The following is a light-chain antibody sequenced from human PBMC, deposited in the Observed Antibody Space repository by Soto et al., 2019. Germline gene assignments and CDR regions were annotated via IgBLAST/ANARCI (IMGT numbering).Light chain of an antibody. J-gene: IGLJ1*01. CDR1: SSDVGAYNY. CDR2: EVS. CDR3: SSYTSISTNYV. Sequence: QSVLTQPASVSGSPGQSITISCTGTSSDVGAYNYVSWYQQHPGKAPKLMIYEVSNRPSGVSNRFSGSKSGNTASLTISGLQAEHEADYYCSSYTSISTNYVSGNGTKVTVL. V-gene: IGLV2-14*01.